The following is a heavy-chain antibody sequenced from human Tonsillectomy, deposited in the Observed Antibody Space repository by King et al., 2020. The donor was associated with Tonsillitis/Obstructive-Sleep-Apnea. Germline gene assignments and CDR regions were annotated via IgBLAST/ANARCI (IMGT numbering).Heavy chain of an antibody. CDR1: GGSISSYY. CDR2: IYYSGST. J-gene: IGHJ6*03. V-gene: IGHV4-59*01. CDR3: ARGSCSGGSCYLHDYYYMDV. D-gene: IGHD2-15*01. Sequence: VQLQESGPGLVKPSETLSLTCTVSGGSISSYYWSWIRQPPGKGLEWIGYIYYSGSTNYNPSLKSRVTISVDTSKNQFSLKLSSVTAADTAVYYCARGSCSGGSCYLHDYYYMDVWGKGTTVTVSS.